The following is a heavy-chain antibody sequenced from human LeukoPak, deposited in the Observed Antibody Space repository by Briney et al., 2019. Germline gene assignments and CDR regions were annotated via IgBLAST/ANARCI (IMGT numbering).Heavy chain of an antibody. Sequence: SETLSLTCAVANESVSRGSYSWRWIRQSPGKGLEWIGYIYYTGGTYYNPSLKSRVTISADKSKNEFSLKLKSVTAADTAMYYCARVDSSWYPHIDYWGQGTLVTVSS. CDR1: NESVSRGSYS. CDR3: ARVDSSWYPHIDY. J-gene: IGHJ4*02. CDR2: IYYTGGT. V-gene: IGHV4-30-2*06. D-gene: IGHD6-13*01.